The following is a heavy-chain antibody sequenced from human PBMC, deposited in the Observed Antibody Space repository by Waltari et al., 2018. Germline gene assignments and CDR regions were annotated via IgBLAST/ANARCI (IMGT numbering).Heavy chain of an antibody. D-gene: IGHD3-3*01. CDR1: GYTFTDYY. J-gene: IGHJ4*02. CDR3: ATQEGIFGVVIGDY. Sequence: EVQLVQSGAEVKKPGATVKISCKASGYTFTDYYMHWVQPAPGKGLEWMGRVDPEDGETIYAEKFQGRVTITADTSTDTAYMELSSLRSEDTAVYYCATQEGIFGVVIGDYWGQGTLVTVSS. V-gene: IGHV1-69-2*01. CDR2: VDPEDGET.